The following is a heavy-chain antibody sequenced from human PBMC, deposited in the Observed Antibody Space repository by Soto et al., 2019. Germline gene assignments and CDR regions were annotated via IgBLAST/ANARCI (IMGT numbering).Heavy chain of an antibody. Sequence: SETLSLTCSISDDSIGPYYWTWIRQTPRKELQWIGYVYTSGSTKYNSSPKSRVTISLDASNSQFSLTMSSVTAADTGVYYCAREVVGNTWPGIFDSWGRGTLVTVSS. CDR1: DDSIGPYY. CDR2: VYTSGST. V-gene: IGHV4-4*08. CDR3: AREVVGNTWPGIFDS. J-gene: IGHJ4*02.